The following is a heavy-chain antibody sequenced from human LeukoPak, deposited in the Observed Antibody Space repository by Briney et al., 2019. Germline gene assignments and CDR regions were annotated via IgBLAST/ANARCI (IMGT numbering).Heavy chain of an antibody. CDR2: INHGGST. D-gene: IGHD5-18*01. CDR1: GGSFSGYY. J-gene: IGHJ4*02. Sequence: PSETLSLTCAVYGGSFSGYYWSWIRQPPGKGLEWIGEINHGGSTNYNPSLKSRVTISVDTSKNQFSLKLSSVTAADTAVYYCARDTAMVALDYWGQGTLVTVSS. CDR3: ARDTAMVALDY. V-gene: IGHV4-34*01.